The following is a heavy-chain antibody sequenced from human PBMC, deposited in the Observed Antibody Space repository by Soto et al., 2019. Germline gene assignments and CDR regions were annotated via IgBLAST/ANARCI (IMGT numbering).Heavy chain of an antibody. D-gene: IGHD3-10*01. CDR3: ARQGSYYGSWSYDYYYGMYV. V-gene: IGHV5-10-1*01. CDR1: GYSFTSYW. Sequence: GESLKISCKGSGYSFTSYWISWVRQMPGKGLGWMGRIDPSDSYTNYSPSFQGHVTISADKSISTAYLQWSSLKASDTAMYYCARQGSYYGSWSYDYYYGMYVWGQGTTVPVSS. CDR2: IDPSDSYT. J-gene: IGHJ6*02.